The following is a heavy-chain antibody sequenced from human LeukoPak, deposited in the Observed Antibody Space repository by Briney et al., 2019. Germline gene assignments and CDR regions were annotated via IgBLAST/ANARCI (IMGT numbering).Heavy chain of an antibody. J-gene: IGHJ4*02. D-gene: IGHD3-10*01. CDR2: ISYDGSNK. V-gene: IGHV3-30*19. Sequence: PGGSLRLSCAASGFTFSTYGIHWVRQAPGKGLEWVAVISYDGSNKYYADSVKGRFTISRDNSKNTLYLQMNSLRAEDTAVYYCARVPVSLWSIARSVPFDYWGQGTLVTVSS. CDR1: GFTFSTYG. CDR3: ARVPVSLWSIARSVPFDY.